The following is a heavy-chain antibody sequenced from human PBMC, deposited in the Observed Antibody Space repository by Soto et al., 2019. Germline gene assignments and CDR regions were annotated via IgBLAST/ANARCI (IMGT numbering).Heavy chain of an antibody. CDR1: GDSVSSNSAA. V-gene: IGHV6-1*01. CDR2: TYFRSKWYT. J-gene: IGHJ4*02. CDR3: TDLDMHY. Sequence: PSQTLSLTCAISGDSVSSNSAAWNWIRQSSSRGLEWLGRTYFRSKWYTGYAPSVKSRITISPDTSKNQFSLQLTSVTPDDTAVYYCTDLDMHYWGQGTLVTVSS. D-gene: IGHD2-15*01.